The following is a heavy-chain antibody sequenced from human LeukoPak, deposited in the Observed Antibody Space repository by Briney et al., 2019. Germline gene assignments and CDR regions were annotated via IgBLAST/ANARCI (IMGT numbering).Heavy chain of an antibody. CDR1: GFTFNSYV. D-gene: IGHD6-19*01. Sequence: GGSLRLSCAASGFTFNSYVMSWVRQAPGKGLEWVSAISGNGVNTYYADSVKGRFTISRDNSKNTLYLQMNSLRAEDTAVYYCAKVLSSGWYLDYWGQGTLVTVSS. CDR2: ISGNGVNT. V-gene: IGHV3-23*01. CDR3: AKVLSSGWYLDY. J-gene: IGHJ4*02.